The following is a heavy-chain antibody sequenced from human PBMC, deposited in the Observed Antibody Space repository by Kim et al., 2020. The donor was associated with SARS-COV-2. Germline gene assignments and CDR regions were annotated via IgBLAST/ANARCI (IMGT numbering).Heavy chain of an antibody. J-gene: IGHJ3*02. V-gene: IGHV1-69*04. CDR3: ARDPPPARDSSGYLSDDAFDI. CDR2: IIPILGIA. CDR1: GGTFSSYT. Sequence: SVKVSCKASGGTFSSYTISWVRQAPGQGLEWMGRIIPILGIANYAQKFQGRVTITADKSTSTAYMELSSLRSEDTAVYYCARDPPPARDSSGYLSDDAFDIWGQGTMVTVSS. D-gene: IGHD3-22*01.